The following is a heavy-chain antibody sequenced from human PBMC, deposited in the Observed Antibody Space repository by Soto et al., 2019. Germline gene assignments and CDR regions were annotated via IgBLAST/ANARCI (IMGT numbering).Heavy chain of an antibody. V-gene: IGHV4-38-2*01. D-gene: IGHD2-15*01. J-gene: IGHJ3*01. CDR2: VYHGGNT. Sequence: SETLSLTCAVSGFSISSGNHWGWIRKHPGKGLEWIGSVYHGGNTYYNPSLKSRVSISIDLSKNQFSLKLTSVTAADTAAYYCARARWYDAFNVWGQGTVVTVSS. CDR3: ARARWYDAFNV. CDR1: GFSISSGNH.